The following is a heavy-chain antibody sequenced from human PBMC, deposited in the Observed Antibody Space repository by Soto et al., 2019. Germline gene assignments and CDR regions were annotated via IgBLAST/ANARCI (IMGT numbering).Heavy chain of an antibody. D-gene: IGHD6-19*01. CDR1: GFTFSSYG. CDR2: ISYDGSNK. V-gene: IGHV3-30*18. J-gene: IGHJ6*02. Sequence: SLRLSCAASGFTFSSYGMHWVRQAPGKGLEWVAVISYDGSNKYYADSVKGRFTISRDNSKNTLYLQMNSLRAEDTAVYYCAKDIRGAALPEIAVAGTEYYYGMDVWGQGTTVTVSS. CDR3: AKDIRGAALPEIAVAGTEYYYGMDV.